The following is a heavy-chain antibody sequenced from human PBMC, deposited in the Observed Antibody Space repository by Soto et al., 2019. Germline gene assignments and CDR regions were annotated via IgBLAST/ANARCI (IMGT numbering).Heavy chain of an antibody. V-gene: IGHV1-3*01. CDR3: ASADSGYEHQTPFDY. CDR1: GYTFTSYA. J-gene: IGHJ4*02. D-gene: IGHD5-12*01. CDR2: INAGNGNT. Sequence: ASVKVSCKASGYTFTSYAMHWVRQAPGQRLEWMGWINAGNGNTKYSQKFQGRVTITRDTSASTAYMELSSLRSEDTAVYYCASADSGYEHQTPFDYWGQGTLVTVSS.